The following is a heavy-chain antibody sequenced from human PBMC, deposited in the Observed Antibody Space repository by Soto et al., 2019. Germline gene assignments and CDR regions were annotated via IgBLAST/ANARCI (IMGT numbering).Heavy chain of an antibody. J-gene: IGHJ6*02. D-gene: IGHD2-8*02. CDR3: ARIRLLSYYYGMDV. Sequence: QVQLVQSGAEVKKPGASVKVSCKASGYTFTSYDINWVRQATGQGLEWMGWMNPNSGNTVYAQKFQGRVTMTRNTSISTAYMELSSLRSEDTAVYYCARIRLLSYYYGMDVWGQGTTVTVSS. CDR1: GYTFTSYD. V-gene: IGHV1-8*01. CDR2: MNPNSGNT.